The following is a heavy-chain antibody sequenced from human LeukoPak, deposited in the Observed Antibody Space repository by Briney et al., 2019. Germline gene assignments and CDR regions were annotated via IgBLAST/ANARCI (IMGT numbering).Heavy chain of an antibody. D-gene: IGHD3-3*01. CDR3: ASSSITIFGVVIRFDY. Sequence: SETLSLTCTVSGGSISSSSYYWGWIRQPPGKGLEWIGSTYYSGSTYYNPSLKSRVTISVDTSKNQFSLKLSSVTAADTAVYYCASSSITIFGVVIRFDYWGQGTLVTVSS. V-gene: IGHV4-39*01. CDR1: GGSISSSSYY. J-gene: IGHJ4*02. CDR2: TYYSGST.